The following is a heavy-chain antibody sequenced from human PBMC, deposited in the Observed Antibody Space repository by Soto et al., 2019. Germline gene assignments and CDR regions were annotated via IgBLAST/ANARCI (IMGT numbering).Heavy chain of an antibody. CDR3: ARGGLPLRYYYYGMDV. Sequence: SETLSLTCAVYGGSFSGYYWSWIRQPPGKGLEWIGEINHSGSTNYNPSLKSRVTISVDTSKNQFSLKLSSVTAADTAVYYCARGGLPLRYYYYGMDVCGQGTTVTVSS. J-gene: IGHJ6*02. CDR2: INHSGST. CDR1: GGSFSGYY. V-gene: IGHV4-34*01.